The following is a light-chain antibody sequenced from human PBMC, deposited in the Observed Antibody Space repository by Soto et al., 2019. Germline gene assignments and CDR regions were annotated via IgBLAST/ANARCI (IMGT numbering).Light chain of an antibody. J-gene: IGKJ4*02. V-gene: IGKV3-15*01. CDR1: KSVSIN. Sequence: EIVMTQSPASLSVSPGERAILFCRASKSVSINLAWYQQKPGQAPRLLIYGASTRAAGIPARFSGSGSGTEFTLSISGLQSEDFAIYYCQQYNNWPPLTFGGGTEVEIK. CDR3: QQYNNWPPLT. CDR2: GAS.